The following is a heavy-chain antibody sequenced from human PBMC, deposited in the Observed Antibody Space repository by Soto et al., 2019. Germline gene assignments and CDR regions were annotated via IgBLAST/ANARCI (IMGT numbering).Heavy chain of an antibody. V-gene: IGHV3-30*03. CDR2: ISYDGNNK. Sequence: QVQLVESGGGVDQPGRSLRLSCAASGFTFSSYGMHWVRQAPGKGLEWVAVISYDGNNKYYADSVKGRFTISRDNSKNTPYLQMNSLRPEDTAVYYCAGGYYFGDYWGQGTLVTVSS. D-gene: IGHD3-22*01. CDR1: GFTFSSYG. CDR3: AGGYYFGDY. J-gene: IGHJ4*02.